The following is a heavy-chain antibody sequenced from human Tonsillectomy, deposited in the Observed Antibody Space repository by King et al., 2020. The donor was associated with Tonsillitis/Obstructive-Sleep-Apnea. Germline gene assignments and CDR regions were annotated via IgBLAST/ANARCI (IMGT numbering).Heavy chain of an antibody. Sequence: QLVQSGAEVKKPGESLEISCKGSGYSFITYWIAWVRQMPGKGRECMGIIYPGDSDTRYSPSFQGQVTISADKSSSTAYLHWSSLKASDSAMYYCARLGKVGATNAAFDIWGQGTMVTVSS. J-gene: IGHJ3*02. CDR1: GYSFITYW. V-gene: IGHV5-51*03. CDR3: ARLGKVGATNAAFDI. CDR2: IYPGDSDT. D-gene: IGHD1-26*01.